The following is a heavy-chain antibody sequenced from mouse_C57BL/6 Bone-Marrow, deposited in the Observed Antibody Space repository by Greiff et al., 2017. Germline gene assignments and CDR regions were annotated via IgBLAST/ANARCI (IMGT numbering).Heavy chain of an antibody. CDR2: IWSDGST. J-gene: IGHJ3*01. CDR3: AKDPWFAY. CDR1: GFSLTSYG. Sequence: VQRVESRPGLVAPSQSLFITCTVSGFSLTSYGVHWVRQPAGKGLEWLVVIWSDGSTTYNSALKSRLSTSKDNSKGQVFLKMNSLQTDDTAMYYCAKDPWFAYWGQGTLVTVSA. V-gene: IGHV2-6*03.